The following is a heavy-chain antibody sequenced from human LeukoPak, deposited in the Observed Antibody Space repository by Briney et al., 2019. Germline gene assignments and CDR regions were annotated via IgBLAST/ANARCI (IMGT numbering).Heavy chain of an antibody. J-gene: IGHJ5*02. V-gene: IGHV3-7*01. CDR3: ARDYGGNSGLVP. Sequence: PGGSLRLSCAASGFTFSSYAMSWVRQAPGKGLEWVANIKQDGSEKYYVDSVKGRFTISRDNAKNSLYLQMNSLRAEDTAVYYCARDYGGNSGLVPWGQGTLVTVSS. CDR2: IKQDGSEK. D-gene: IGHD4-23*01. CDR1: GFTFSSYA.